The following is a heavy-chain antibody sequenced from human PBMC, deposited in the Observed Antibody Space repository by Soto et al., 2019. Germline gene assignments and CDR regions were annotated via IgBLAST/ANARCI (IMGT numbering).Heavy chain of an antibody. CDR1: GGSISVGGYS. V-gene: IGHV4-30-2*01. D-gene: IGHD3-22*01. CDR2: IYHSGST. J-gene: IGHJ4*02. CDR3: ARDAFGYYDSSGYSDY. Sequence: PSETRSRAWAVSGGSISVGGYSWTVIRQPPGKGLEWIGYIYHSGSTYYNPSLKSRVTISVDRSKNQFSLKLSSVTAADTAVYYCARDAFGYYDSSGYSDYWGQGTLVTVSS.